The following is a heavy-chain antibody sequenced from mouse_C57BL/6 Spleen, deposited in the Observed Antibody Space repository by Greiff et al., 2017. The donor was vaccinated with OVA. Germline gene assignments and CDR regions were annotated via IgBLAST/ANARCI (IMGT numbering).Heavy chain of an antibody. V-gene: IGHV1-26*01. Sequence: EVQLQQSGPELVKPGASVKISCKASGYTFTDYYMNWVKQSHGQGLEWIGDINPNNGGTSYNQKFKGKATLTVDKSSSTAYMELRSLTSEDSAVYYCARDDHRAYYYAMDYWGQGTSVTVSS. CDR1: GYTFTDYY. CDR3: ARDDHRAYYYAMDY. D-gene: IGHD3-1*01. J-gene: IGHJ4*01. CDR2: INPNNGGT.